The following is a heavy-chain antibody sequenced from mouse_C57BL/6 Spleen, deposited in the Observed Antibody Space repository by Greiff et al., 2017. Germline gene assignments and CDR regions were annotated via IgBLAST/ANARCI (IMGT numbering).Heavy chain of an antibody. J-gene: IGHJ2*01. CDR1: GHSITSGYY. Sequence: EVKLLESGPGLVKPSQSLSLTCSVTGHSITSGYYWNWIRQFPGNKLEWMGYISYDGSNNYNPSLKNRISITRDTSKNQFFLKLNSVTTEDTATYYCARGVLLFDYWGQGTTLTVSS. CDR2: ISYDGSN. CDR3: ARGVLLFDY. V-gene: IGHV3-6*01. D-gene: IGHD1-1*01.